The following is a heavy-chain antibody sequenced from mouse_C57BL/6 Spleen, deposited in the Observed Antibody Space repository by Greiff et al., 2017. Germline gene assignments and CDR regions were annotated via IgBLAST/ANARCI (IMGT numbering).Heavy chain of an antibody. J-gene: IGHJ3*01. D-gene: IGHD2-4*01. CDR3: ASYDYGFPFAY. CDR1: GFSLTSYG. V-gene: IGHV2-2*01. Sequence: VQLVESGPGLVQPSQSLSITCTVSGFSLTSYGVHWVRQSPGKGLEWLGVIWSGGSTDYNAAFISRLSISKDNSKSQVFFKMNSLQADDTAVYYCASYDYGFPFAYWGQGTLVTVSA. CDR2: IWSGGST.